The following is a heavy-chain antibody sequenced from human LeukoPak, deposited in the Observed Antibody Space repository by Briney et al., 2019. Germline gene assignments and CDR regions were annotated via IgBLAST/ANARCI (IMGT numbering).Heavy chain of an antibody. CDR2: IYWNDDK. V-gene: IGHV2-5*01. CDR3: ALAGTMGYYFDY. J-gene: IGHJ4*02. D-gene: IGHD6-19*01. CDR1: GFSLSTSGVG. Sequence: SGPTLVNPTQTLTLTCTFSGFSLSTSGVGVGWIRQPPGKALEWLALIYWNDDKRYSPSLKRRLTITKDTSKNQVVLTMTNMDPVDTATYYCALAGTMGYYFDYWGQGTLVTVSS.